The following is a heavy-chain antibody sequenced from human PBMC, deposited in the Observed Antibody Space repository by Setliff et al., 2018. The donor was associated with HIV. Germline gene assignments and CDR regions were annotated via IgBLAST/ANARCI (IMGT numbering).Heavy chain of an antibody. J-gene: IGHJ4*02. CDR3: ARDYWVAGLDS. Sequence: SCAASGFTFNMFWMSWVRQAPGKGLEWVANIKQEGSEKNYVDSVKGRFTISRDNAKNSLYLQMNSLSVEDTAVYYCARDYWVAGLDSWGQGTLVTVSS. V-gene: IGHV3-7*01. CDR2: IKQEGSEK. CDR1: GFTFNMFW. D-gene: IGHD6-19*01.